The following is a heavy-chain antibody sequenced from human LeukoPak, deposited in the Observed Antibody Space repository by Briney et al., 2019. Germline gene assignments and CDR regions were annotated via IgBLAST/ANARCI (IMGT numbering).Heavy chain of an antibody. CDR3: ARDRYYDFWSGNAFDY. J-gene: IGHJ4*02. V-gene: IGHV3-23*01. D-gene: IGHD3-3*01. CDR1: GFTFSSYA. Sequence: GGSLRLSCAASGFTFSSYAMSWVRQAPGKGLEWVSAISGSGGSTYYADSVKGRFTISRDNSKNTLYLQMNSLRAEDTAVYYCARDRYYDFWSGNAFDYWGQGTLVTVSS. CDR2: ISGSGGST.